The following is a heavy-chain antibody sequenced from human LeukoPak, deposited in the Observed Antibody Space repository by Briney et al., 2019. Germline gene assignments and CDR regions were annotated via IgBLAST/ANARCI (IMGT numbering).Heavy chain of an antibody. Sequence: ASVKVSCKASGGTFSSYAISWVRQAPGQGLEWMGRIIPIFGTANYAQKFQGRVTITTDESTSTAYMELSSLRSEDTAVYYCARGGVTYYYDSSGYSVNLREYFQHWGQGTLVTVSS. CDR2: IIPIFGTA. J-gene: IGHJ1*01. CDR1: GGTFSSYA. V-gene: IGHV1-69*05. D-gene: IGHD3-22*01. CDR3: ARGGVTYYYDSSGYSVNLREYFQH.